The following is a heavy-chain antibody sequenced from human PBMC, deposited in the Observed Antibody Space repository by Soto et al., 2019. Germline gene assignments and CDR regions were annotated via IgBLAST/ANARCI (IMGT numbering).Heavy chain of an antibody. Sequence: QITLKESGPTLVKPTQTLTLTCTFSGFSLSTSGLGVAWIRQPPGKALEWLAMLYWNDDKRYKPSLRSRLTIGNDTSKHQVVLTMANVDPVDTATYYCARRTSSFDYWGQGTLVTVSS. J-gene: IGHJ4*02. V-gene: IGHV2-5*01. CDR2: LYWNDDK. CDR3: ARRTSSFDY. CDR1: GFSLSTSGLG.